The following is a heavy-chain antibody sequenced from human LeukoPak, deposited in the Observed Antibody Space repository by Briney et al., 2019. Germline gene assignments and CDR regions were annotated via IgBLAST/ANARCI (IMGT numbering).Heavy chain of an antibody. Sequence: GGSLRLSCAASGFTYSRYWMHWVRQVQGKGLVWVARIKGDESYTFYADSVKGRFTISRDNAKNTLYLQMNSLRAEDTAVYYCASQADSAYGDYNWGQGTLVTVSS. CDR1: GFTYSRYW. CDR2: IKGDESYT. J-gene: IGHJ4*02. D-gene: IGHD4-17*01. CDR3: ASQADSAYGDYN. V-gene: IGHV3-74*01.